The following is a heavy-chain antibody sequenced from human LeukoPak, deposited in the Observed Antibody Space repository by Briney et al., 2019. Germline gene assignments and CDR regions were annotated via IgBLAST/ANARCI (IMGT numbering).Heavy chain of an antibody. CDR3: ARYYYGSGSYYAKYYFDY. V-gene: IGHV3-7*01. D-gene: IGHD3-10*01. Sequence: GGSLRLSCAASGFTFSSYWMSWVRQAPGKGLEWVANIQQDGREKYYVDSVKGRFTISRDNAKNSLYLHMNSLRAEDTAIYYCARYYYGSGSYYAKYYFDYWGQGTLVTVSS. CDR2: IQQDGREK. J-gene: IGHJ4*02. CDR1: GFTFSSYW.